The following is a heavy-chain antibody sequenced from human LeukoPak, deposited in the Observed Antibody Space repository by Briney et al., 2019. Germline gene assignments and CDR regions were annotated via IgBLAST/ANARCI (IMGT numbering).Heavy chain of an antibody. CDR2: IYYSGST. D-gene: IGHD1-26*01. V-gene: IGHV4-59*01. Sequence: SETLSLTCTVSGGSISSYYWSLIRQPPGKGLEWIGYIYYSGSTNYNPSLKSRVTISVDTSKNQFSLKLSSVTAADTAVYYCARTIVGARYPDYWGQGTLVTVSS. J-gene: IGHJ4*02. CDR3: ARTIVGARYPDY. CDR1: GGSISSYY.